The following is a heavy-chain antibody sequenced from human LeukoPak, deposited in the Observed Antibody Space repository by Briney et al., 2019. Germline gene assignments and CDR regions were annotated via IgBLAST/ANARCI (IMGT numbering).Heavy chain of an antibody. D-gene: IGHD4-17*01. J-gene: IGHJ5*02. CDR2: ISYDGSNK. CDR3: ARERLAWPNWFDP. V-gene: IGHV3-30-3*01. Sequence: GGSLRLSCAASGFTFDDYAMHWVRQAPGKGLEWVAVISYDGSNKYYADSVKGRFTISRDNSKNTLYLQMNSLRAEDTAVYYCARERLAWPNWFDPWGQGTLVTVSS. CDR1: GFTFDDYA.